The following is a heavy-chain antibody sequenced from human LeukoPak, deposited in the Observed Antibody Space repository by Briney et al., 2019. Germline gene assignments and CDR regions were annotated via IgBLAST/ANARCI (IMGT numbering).Heavy chain of an antibody. D-gene: IGHD2-2*03. CDR1: GGTFSSYA. V-gene: IGHV1-69*05. CDR2: IIPIFGTA. J-gene: IGHJ6*03. CDR3: ARDRLDIVPSGYYYYYYMDV. Sequence: ASVKVSRKASGGTFSSYAISWVRQAPGQGLEWMGGIIPIFGTANYAQKFQGRVTITTDESTSTAYMELSSLRSEDTAVYYCARDRLDIVPSGYYYYYYMDVWGKGTTVTVSS.